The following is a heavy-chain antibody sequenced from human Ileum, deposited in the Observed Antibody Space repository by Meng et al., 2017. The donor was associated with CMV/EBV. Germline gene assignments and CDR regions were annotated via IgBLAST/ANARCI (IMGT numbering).Heavy chain of an antibody. J-gene: IGHJ4*02. Sequence: SCKASRYTFTSYAVHWVRQAPGQGLEWMGWINTGNGNTKDSQKFQGRMTFTRDTSENTGYMEVSSLRSEDTAVYYCARIEYGAHFDTWGQGTLVTVSS. CDR3: ARIEYGAHFDT. CDR2: INTGNGNT. D-gene: IGHD4-17*01. CDR1: RYTFTSYA. V-gene: IGHV1-3*04.